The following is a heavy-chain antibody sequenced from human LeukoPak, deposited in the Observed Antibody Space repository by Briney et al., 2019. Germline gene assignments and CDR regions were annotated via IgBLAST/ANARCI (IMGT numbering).Heavy chain of an antibody. D-gene: IGHD6-13*01. CDR3: ARHGRISWSHDAFDI. J-gene: IGHJ3*02. V-gene: IGHV5-51*01. CDR2: IHPGDSDT. Sequence: GESLKISFKGSGXTLTSYCIGWVRQMPGKGLEWMRIIHPGDSDTRYSPSLQGQVTISVDKSISTAYLQWSSLKASDTARYYCARHGRISWSHDAFDIWGQGTMVTVSS. CDR1: GXTLTSYC.